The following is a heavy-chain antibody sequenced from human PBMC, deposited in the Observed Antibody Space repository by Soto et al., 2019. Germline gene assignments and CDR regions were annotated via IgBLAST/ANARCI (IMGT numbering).Heavy chain of an antibody. V-gene: IGHV4-59*01. J-gene: IGHJ3*02. CDR2: IYYSGST. Sequence: SETLSLTCTVSGGSISSYYWSWIRQPPGKGLEWIGYIYYSGSTNYNPSLKSRVTISVDTSKNQFSLKLSTVTAADTAVYYGARAGGTGYSSSWYAFDIWGQGTMVTVSS. CDR1: GGSISSYY. CDR3: ARAGGTGYSSSWYAFDI. D-gene: IGHD6-13*01.